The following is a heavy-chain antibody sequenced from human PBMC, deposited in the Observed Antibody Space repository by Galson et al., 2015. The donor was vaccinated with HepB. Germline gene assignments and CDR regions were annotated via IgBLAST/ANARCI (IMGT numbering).Heavy chain of an antibody. Sequence: SVKVSCKASGGTFSSYAISWVRQAPGQGLEWMGRIIPILGIANYAQKFQGRVTITADKSTSTAYMELSSLRSEDTAVYYCARERGAPLWFGELSASDAFDIWGQGTMVTVSS. CDR3: ARERGAPLWFGELSASDAFDI. D-gene: IGHD3-10*01. CDR2: IIPILGIA. J-gene: IGHJ3*02. CDR1: GGTFSSYA. V-gene: IGHV1-69*04.